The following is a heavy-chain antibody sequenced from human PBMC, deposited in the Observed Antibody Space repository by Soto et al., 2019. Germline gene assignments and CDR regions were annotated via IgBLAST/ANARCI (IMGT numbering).Heavy chain of an antibody. Sequence: PVKVSCKASGSTFINYAIRWVRQAPGQRLEWLGWINAGSGTTKYSQKFQGRVTTTRDTSATTAYMELSSLRSEDTAVYYCARTAASGTAYRYWGQGTLVTVSS. D-gene: IGHD6-13*01. J-gene: IGHJ4*02. CDR3: ARTAASGTAYRY. CDR2: INAGSGTT. V-gene: IGHV1-3*01. CDR1: GSTFINYA.